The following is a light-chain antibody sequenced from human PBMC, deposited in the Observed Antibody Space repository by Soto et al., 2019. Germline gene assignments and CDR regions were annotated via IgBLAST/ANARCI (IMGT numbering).Light chain of an antibody. Sequence: EIVLTQSPATLSLSPGERATLSCRASQSVSSYLAWYQHKPGQAPRLLIYDASNRSTGITARFSGSGSGTDFTLTISSLEPEDFAVYYCQQRSNWPPTFGQGTKLEIK. V-gene: IGKV3-11*01. CDR2: DAS. CDR3: QQRSNWPPT. CDR1: QSVSSY. J-gene: IGKJ2*01.